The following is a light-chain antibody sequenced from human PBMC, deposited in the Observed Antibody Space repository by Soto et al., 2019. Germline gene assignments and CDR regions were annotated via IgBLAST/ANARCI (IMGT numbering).Light chain of an antibody. CDR1: QSVSSKS. V-gene: IGKV3-20*01. CDR2: GAS. Sequence: ETVLTQSPGTLSLSPGERVTLSCRASQSVSSKSLAWYQQKPGQAPRLLIYGASSRATGIPDRFSGSGSGTDFSLTISRLEPEDFAVYYCQQYERGFTFGGGTKVDIK. J-gene: IGKJ4*01. CDR3: QQYERGFT.